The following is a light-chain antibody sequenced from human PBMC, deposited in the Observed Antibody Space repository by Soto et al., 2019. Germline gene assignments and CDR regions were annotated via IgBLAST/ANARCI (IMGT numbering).Light chain of an antibody. CDR2: YAS. CDR3: QEYNHWAPIT. J-gene: IGKJ5*01. Sequence: IMMTPAPATLSVSPGERATLSARANQRVRNNLAWDQHKPGQDPRRLIYYASTTATGIPASFSDSGSGTEFTLTNSSLQTEDFALYYGQEYNHWAPITVGPGTRLEIK. CDR1: QRVRNN. V-gene: IGKV3-15*01.